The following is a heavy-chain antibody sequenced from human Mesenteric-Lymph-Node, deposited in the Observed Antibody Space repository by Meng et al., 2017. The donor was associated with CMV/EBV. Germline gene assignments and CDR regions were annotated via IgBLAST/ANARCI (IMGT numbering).Heavy chain of an antibody. CDR3: VHTRGGCWTYPCETHDY. CDR1: GGSISSSNW. D-gene: IGHD1-7*01. V-gene: IGHV4-4*02. J-gene: IGHJ4*02. Sequence: SETLSLTCAVSGGSISSSNWWSWVRQPPGKGLEWIGEIYHSGSTNYNPSLKSRVTISVDKSKNQFSLKLSSVTAADTAVYYCVHTRGGCWTYPCETHDYWGQGTLVTVSS. CDR2: IYHSGST.